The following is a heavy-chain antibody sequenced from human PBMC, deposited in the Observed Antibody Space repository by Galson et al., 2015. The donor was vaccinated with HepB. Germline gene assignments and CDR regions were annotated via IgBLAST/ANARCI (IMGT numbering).Heavy chain of an antibody. V-gene: IGHV3-30-3*01. Sequence: SLRLSCAASGFTFSSYAMHWVRQAPGKGLEWVAVISYDGSNKYYADSVKGRFTISRDNSKNTLYLQMNSLRAEDTAVYYCARNKGIFGVPDYYFDYWGQGTLVTVSS. CDR2: ISYDGSNK. CDR1: GFTFSSYA. CDR3: ARNKGIFGVPDYYFDY. D-gene: IGHD3-3*01. J-gene: IGHJ4*02.